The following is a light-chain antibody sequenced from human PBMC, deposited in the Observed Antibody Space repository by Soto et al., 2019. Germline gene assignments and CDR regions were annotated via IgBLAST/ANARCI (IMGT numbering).Light chain of an antibody. CDR3: QQYNKWPRWT. Sequence: EIVMTQSGGALSVSPGERVTLSCRASQSVSSKLVWYQRKPGQAPRLLIYDASTRATGMPGRFSGSGSGTEFTLTISSLQSEDFAVYYCQQYNKWPRWTFGQGTKVDIK. J-gene: IGKJ1*01. CDR1: QSVSSK. V-gene: IGKV3-15*01. CDR2: DAS.